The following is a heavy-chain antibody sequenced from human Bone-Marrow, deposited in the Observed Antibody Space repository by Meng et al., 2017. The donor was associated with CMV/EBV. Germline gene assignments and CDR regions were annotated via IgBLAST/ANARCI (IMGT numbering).Heavy chain of an antibody. Sequence: ASVKVSCKASGYTFTSYYIHWVRQAPGQGLEWMGIINHSGGTTSYAQKFEGRITTTRDTATSTMYMELNGLRSEDTAVYYCARDRERRITMIPGDYWGQGTLVTVSS. J-gene: IGHJ4*02. V-gene: IGHV1-46*01. CDR2: INHSGGTT. CDR3: ARDRERRITMIPGDY. CDR1: GYTFTSYY. D-gene: IGHD3-22*01.